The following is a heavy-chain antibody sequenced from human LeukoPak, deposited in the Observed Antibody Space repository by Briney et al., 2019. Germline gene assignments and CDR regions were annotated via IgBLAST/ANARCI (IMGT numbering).Heavy chain of an antibody. Sequence: SETLSLTCAVYGGSFSGYYWSWIRQPPGKGLEWIGEINHSGSTNYNPSLKSRVTISVDTSKNRFSLKLSSVTAADTAVYYCARGLPDYYDSSGYYQTNTFDYWGQGTLVTVSS. D-gene: IGHD3-22*01. V-gene: IGHV4-34*01. J-gene: IGHJ4*02. CDR2: INHSGST. CDR1: GGSFSGYY. CDR3: ARGLPDYYDSSGYYQTNTFDY.